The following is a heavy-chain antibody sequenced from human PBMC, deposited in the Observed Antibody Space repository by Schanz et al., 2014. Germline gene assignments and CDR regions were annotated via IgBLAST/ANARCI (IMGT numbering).Heavy chain of an antibody. J-gene: IGHJ5*01. Sequence: EVQLVESGGGLVQPRGSLRLSCAASEFSFSSFGMNWVRQAPGKGLEWVSAISGSGASTYYADSVKGRFTISRDNSKNTLYLQMNSLRAEDTAVYYCAKDLYNYGIFDSWGQGAQVIVSS. V-gene: IGHV3-23*04. CDR2: ISGSGAST. CDR1: EFSFSSFG. CDR3: AKDLYNYGIFDS. D-gene: IGHD3-16*01.